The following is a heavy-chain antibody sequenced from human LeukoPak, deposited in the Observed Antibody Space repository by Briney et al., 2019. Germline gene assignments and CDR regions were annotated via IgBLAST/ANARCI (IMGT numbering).Heavy chain of an antibody. D-gene: IGHD3-22*01. CDR2: SYHAGSN. Sequence: SETLSLTCTVSRGSISSGGYFWSWIRQHPGKGLEWIAHSYHAGSNHDNTSLRGRVAISLDTSANQFSLRLSSVTAADTAVYFCARATHYSASTGGPYMDVWGQGTTVTVSS. CDR1: RGSISSGGYF. V-gene: IGHV4-31*03. J-gene: IGHJ6*03. CDR3: ARATHYSASTGGPYMDV.